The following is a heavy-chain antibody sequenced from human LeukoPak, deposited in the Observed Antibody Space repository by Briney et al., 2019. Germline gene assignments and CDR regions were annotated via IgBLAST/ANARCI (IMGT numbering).Heavy chain of an antibody. D-gene: IGHD3-3*01. CDR3: AKHSFDYDFWSGYDLDY. V-gene: IGHV3-23*01. Sequence: GGSLRLSCAASGFTFSSYAMSWLRQAPGKGLEWVSAISGSGGSTYYADSVKGRFTISRDNSKNTLYLQMNSLRAEDTAVYYCAKHSFDYDFWSGYDLDYWGQGTLVTVSS. CDR1: GFTFSSYA. J-gene: IGHJ4*02. CDR2: ISGSGGST.